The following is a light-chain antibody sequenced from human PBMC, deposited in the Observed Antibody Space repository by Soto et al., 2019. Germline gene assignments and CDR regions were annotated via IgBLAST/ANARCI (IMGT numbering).Light chain of an antibody. J-gene: IGKJ1*01. Sequence: EIVLTQSPGTLSLSPGERATLSCRASQSVSSSYLAWYQQKPGQAPRLLIYGASCRATGIPDRFSGSGSGTDFTLTISRLEPEDFAVYYCQQYGSSPTGTFGQGTKVEI. V-gene: IGKV3-20*01. CDR1: QSVSSSY. CDR2: GAS. CDR3: QQYGSSPTGT.